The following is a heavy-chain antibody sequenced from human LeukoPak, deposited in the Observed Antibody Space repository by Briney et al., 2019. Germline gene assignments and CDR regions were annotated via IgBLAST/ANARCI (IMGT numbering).Heavy chain of an antibody. Sequence: PGGSLRLSCAASGLTVSGNYWHWVRQTPGKGLEWVSIIYSDDNTRYAGSVKGRFTSSRDNTRNTLYLQMNSLRAEDTALYFCTYGDYPLTYWGQGALVTVSS. CDR2: IYSDDNT. V-gene: IGHV3-66*01. CDR1: GLTVSGNY. J-gene: IGHJ4*02. CDR3: TYGDYPLTY. D-gene: IGHD4-17*01.